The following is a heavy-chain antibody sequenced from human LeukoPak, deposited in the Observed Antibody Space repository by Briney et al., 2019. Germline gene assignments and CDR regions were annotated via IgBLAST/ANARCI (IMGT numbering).Heavy chain of an antibody. Sequence: SETLSLTCTVSGGSISSSSYYWGWIRQPPGKGLEWIGSIYYSGSTYYNPSLKSRFTISVDTSKNQFSLKLSSVTAADTAVYYCARLGYCGGDCYFWGQGTLVTVSS. CDR3: ARLGYCGGDCYF. CDR2: IYYSGST. CDR1: GGSISSSSYY. V-gene: IGHV4-39*01. J-gene: IGHJ4*02. D-gene: IGHD2-21*02.